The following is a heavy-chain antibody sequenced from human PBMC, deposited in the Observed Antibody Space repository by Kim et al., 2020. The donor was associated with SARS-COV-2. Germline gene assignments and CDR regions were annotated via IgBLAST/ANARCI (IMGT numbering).Heavy chain of an antibody. CDR3: ARGVITTGFDY. CDR2: ST. J-gene: IGHJ4*02. Sequence: STNHNPSLKSRLTISTDTSKNHLSLKLTSVTAADTAVYYCARGVITTGFDYWGQGTLVTVSS. V-gene: IGHV4-34*01. D-gene: IGHD3-22*01.